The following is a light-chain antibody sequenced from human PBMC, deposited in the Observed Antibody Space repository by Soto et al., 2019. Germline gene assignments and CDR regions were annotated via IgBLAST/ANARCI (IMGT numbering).Light chain of an antibody. CDR3: QQYESFPLT. CDR2: TAS. V-gene: IGKV1-16*01. Sequence: DIQMTQSPSSLSASVGDSVTITCRASQVINKFLAWFQQKPGTAPKSLISTASRLQSGVPSRFSGSGSGTHFTLTINNLQHEDFATYYCQQYESFPLTFGGGTRVEIK. CDR1: QVINKF. J-gene: IGKJ4*01.